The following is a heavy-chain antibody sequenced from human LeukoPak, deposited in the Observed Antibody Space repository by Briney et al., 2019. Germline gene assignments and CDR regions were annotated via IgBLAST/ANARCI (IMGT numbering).Heavy chain of an antibody. V-gene: IGHV4-30-4*08. Sequence: SSQTLSLTCTVSGGSISSGDYYWSWIRQPPGMGLEWIGYIYYSGSTYYNPSLKSRVTISVDTSKNQFSLKLSSVPAADTAVYYCARDSADTAMALYYYYMDVWGKGTTVTVSS. J-gene: IGHJ6*03. CDR1: GGSISSGDYY. D-gene: IGHD5-18*01. CDR3: ARDSADTAMALYYYYMDV. CDR2: IYYSGST.